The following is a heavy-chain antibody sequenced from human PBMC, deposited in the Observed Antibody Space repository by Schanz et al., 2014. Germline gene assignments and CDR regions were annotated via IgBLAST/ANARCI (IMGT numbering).Heavy chain of an antibody. V-gene: IGHV3-48*01. CDR1: GFAFSSYS. D-gene: IGHD3-10*01. CDR3: ARLPVGYGAGSWDV. Sequence: QLVGSGGGLIQPGGSLRLSCTASGFAFSSYSMNWVRQAPGKRLEWVSYISSSGTTIYYADSVKGRFTISRDNAKNSLFQQMNNLKGEGTSVYYSARLPVGYGAGSWDVWGQGTTVTVSS. J-gene: IGHJ6*02. CDR2: ISSSGTTI.